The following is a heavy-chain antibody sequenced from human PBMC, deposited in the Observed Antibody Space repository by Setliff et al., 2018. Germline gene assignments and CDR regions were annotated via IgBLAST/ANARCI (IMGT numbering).Heavy chain of an antibody. CDR2: IWDDGGNK. CDR1: GFTFSTYR. Sequence: LRLSCAASGFTFSTYRMHWVRQAPGEGLEWVAVIWDDGGNKYHADSVKGRFTISRDNSKNTLYLQMNSLRPEDTAVYYCARTCSGSGCYAGLESWGQGTPVTVSS. CDR3: ARTCSGSGCYAGLES. J-gene: IGHJ4*02. D-gene: IGHD2-15*01. V-gene: IGHV3-33*08.